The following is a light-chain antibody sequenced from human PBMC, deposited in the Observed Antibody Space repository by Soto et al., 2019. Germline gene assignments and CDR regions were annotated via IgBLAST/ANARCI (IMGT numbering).Light chain of an antibody. Sequence: VMTQAPATLSVSPGERATLSCRASQTINNNVAWYQLKDGQVPRLVIYGASTRATDIPARFSGSGSGTEFTLTISSLQSEDFATYYCQYYAGVWTFGQGTK. V-gene: IGKV3-15*01. CDR1: QTINNN. CDR3: QYYAGVWT. J-gene: IGKJ1*01. CDR2: GAS.